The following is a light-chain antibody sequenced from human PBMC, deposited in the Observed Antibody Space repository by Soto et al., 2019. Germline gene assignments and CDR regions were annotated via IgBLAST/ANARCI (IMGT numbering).Light chain of an antibody. CDR2: GTS. V-gene: IGKV3-20*01. CDR3: QQYET. J-gene: IGKJ2*01. Sequence: EIVLTQSPGTLSLSPGERATLSCRASQSVSSTYLAWYQQKPGQAPRLLIYGTSSRATGIPDRFSGSGSGTDFTITINRLEPKDFAVYYCQQYETFAQGTKLEIK. CDR1: QSVSSTY.